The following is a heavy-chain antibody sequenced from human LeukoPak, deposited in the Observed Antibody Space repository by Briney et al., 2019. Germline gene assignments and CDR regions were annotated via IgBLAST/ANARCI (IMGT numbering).Heavy chain of an antibody. D-gene: IGHD2-2*01. CDR1: A. CDR2: ISWNSGRI. Sequence: PGGSLRLSCAAYAMHWVRQGPGKGLEWVSGISWNSGRIGYADSVKGRFTISRDNAKNSLYLQMNSLRAEDTAVYYCARGSRVVVPAAYYYYYGMDVWGQGTTVTVSS. CDR3: ARGSRVVVPAAYYYYYGMDV. V-gene: IGHV3-9*01. J-gene: IGHJ6*02.